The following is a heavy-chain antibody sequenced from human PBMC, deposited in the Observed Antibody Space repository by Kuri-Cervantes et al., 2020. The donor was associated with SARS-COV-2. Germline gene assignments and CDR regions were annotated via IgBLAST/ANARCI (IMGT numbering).Heavy chain of an antibody. D-gene: IGHD6-13*01. Sequence: GESLKISCEALGLTLSDYAMSWVRQAPGKGLQWVSGISGSGGTTYYSDSVRGRFTISRDNSKEMLYLQMNSLRAEDTAVYYCARDQVASSSWDYYMDVWGKGTTVTVSS. J-gene: IGHJ6*03. CDR2: ISGSGGTT. CDR1: GLTLSDYA. V-gene: IGHV3-23*01. CDR3: ARDQVASSSWDYYMDV.